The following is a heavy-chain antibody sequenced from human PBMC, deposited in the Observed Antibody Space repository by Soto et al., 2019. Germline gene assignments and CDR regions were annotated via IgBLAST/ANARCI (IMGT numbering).Heavy chain of an antibody. CDR1: GGSISSGGYS. Sequence: SETLSLTCAVSGGSISSGGYSWSWIRQPPGKGLEWIGYIYHSGSTYYNPSLKSRVTISVDRSKNQFSLKLSSVTAADTAVYYCARVLVQAPYYYYYGMDVWGQGTTVTVSS. D-gene: IGHD1-1*01. J-gene: IGHJ6*02. CDR2: IYHSGST. CDR3: ARVLVQAPYYYYYGMDV. V-gene: IGHV4-30-2*01.